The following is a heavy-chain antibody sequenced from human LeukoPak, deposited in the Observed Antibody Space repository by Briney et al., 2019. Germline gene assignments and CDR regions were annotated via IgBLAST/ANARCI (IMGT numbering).Heavy chain of an antibody. V-gene: IGHV4-39*07. D-gene: IGHD5-12*01. CDR2: ISYTGST. CDR3: ARRASGSLYYYGMDV. Sequence: SETLSLTCTVSGGSISSSTYYWGWIRQPPGKGLEWIGSISYTGSTYYNPSLKSRVTISVDTSKNQFSLKLSSVTAADTAVYYCARRASGSLYYYGMDVWGQGTTVTVSS. J-gene: IGHJ6*02. CDR1: GGSISSSTYY.